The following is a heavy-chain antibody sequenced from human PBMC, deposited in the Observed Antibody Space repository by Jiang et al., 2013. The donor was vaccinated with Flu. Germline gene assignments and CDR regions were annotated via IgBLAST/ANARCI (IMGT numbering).Heavy chain of an antibody. CDR2: INTNTGNP. J-gene: IGHJ5*02. CDR3: AREGSPSRYDFWSGYSNWFDP. V-gene: IGHV7-4-1*02. D-gene: IGHD3-3*01. Sequence: QSGSELKKPGASVKVSCKASGYTFTSYAMNWVRQAPGQGLEWMGWINTNTGNPTYAQGFTGRFVFSLDTSVSTAYLQISSLKAEDTAVYYCAREGSPSRYDFWSGYSNWFDPWGQGTLVTVSS. CDR1: GYTFTSYA.